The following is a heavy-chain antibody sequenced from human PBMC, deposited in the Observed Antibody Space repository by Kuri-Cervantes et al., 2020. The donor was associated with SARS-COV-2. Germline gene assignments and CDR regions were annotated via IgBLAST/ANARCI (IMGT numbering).Heavy chain of an antibody. CDR3: YCAPKEGFDS. Sequence: ASVKVSCKASGGTFSSYGISWVRQAPGQGLEWMGWTSAYNGNTNYAQKLQGRVTMTTDTSTSTAYMELRSLRSDDTAIYYCYCAPKEGFDSWGQGTLVTVSS. CDR2: TSAYNGNT. CDR1: GGTFSSYG. V-gene: IGHV1-18*01. J-gene: IGHJ4*02. D-gene: IGHD2-21*01.